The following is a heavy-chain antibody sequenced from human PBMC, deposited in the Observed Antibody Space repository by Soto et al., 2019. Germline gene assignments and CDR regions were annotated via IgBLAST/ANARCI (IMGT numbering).Heavy chain of an antibody. Sequence: ASVKVSCKASGYTFTSYGISWVRQAPGQGLEWVGWISAYNGNTNYAQKLQGRVTMTTDTSTSTAVMELRSLGSDATAVYCGARDEEPTWGRSDFEYWGQGTLVTVSS. CDR1: GYTFTSYG. V-gene: IGHV1-18*01. CDR3: ARDEEPTWGRSDFEY. D-gene: IGHD7-27*01. CDR2: ISAYNGNT. J-gene: IGHJ4*02.